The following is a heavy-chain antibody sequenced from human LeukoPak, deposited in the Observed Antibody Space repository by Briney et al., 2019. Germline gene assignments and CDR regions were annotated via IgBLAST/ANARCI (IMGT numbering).Heavy chain of an antibody. D-gene: IGHD5-18*01. V-gene: IGHV1-3*01. CDR3: ARPDTTMGSPFDY. CDR2: ISSGYDNT. CDR1: GYNLLTYA. J-gene: IGHJ4*02. Sequence: ASVKISCKASGYNLLTYAMHWVRQAPGQGLEWMGWISSGYDNTRYSEKFQGRITITRDTSATTVFMELSSLRSEDTAVYYCARPDTTMGSPFDYWGQGTLVTVSS.